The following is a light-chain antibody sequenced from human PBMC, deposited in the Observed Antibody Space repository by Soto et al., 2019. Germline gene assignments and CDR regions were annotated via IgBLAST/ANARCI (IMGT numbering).Light chain of an antibody. CDR1: RTVENNY. J-gene: IGKJ1*01. CDR2: DAS. V-gene: IGKV3-20*01. Sequence: EIELTQSPGTLSLSPGERATRACRASRTVENNYLAWYQQKPGQAPRLLVDDASSRAAGIPDRFSGSGSGTDFTLTISRLEPEDFAVYYCQQCATSPRTFGPGTKVEIK. CDR3: QQCATSPRT.